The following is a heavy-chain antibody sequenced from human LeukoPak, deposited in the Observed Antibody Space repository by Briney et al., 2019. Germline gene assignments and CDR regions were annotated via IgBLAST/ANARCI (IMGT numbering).Heavy chain of an antibody. CDR2: ISWDGDIT. D-gene: IGHD3-10*02. Sequence: GGSLRLSCVASKFTFDDYTMYWVRQAPGKGLEWLSLISWDGDITSYADSVRGRFTISRDNTKNSLFLQMNSLRAEDTAVYYCAELGITMIGGVWGKGTTVTISS. V-gene: IGHV3-43*01. CDR1: KFTFDDYT. J-gene: IGHJ6*04. CDR3: AELGITMIGGV.